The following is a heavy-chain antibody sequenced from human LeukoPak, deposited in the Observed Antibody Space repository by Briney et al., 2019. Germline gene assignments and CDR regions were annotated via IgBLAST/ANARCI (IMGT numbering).Heavy chain of an antibody. D-gene: IGHD2-8*01. Sequence: SQTLSLTCAISGDSVSSNSAAWNWIRQSPSGGLEWLGRTYYRSKWYNDYAVSVKSRITINPDTSKNQFSLLLNSVTPEDTAVYYCARVYVTSTNYYYGMDVWGQGTTVTVSS. J-gene: IGHJ6*02. CDR3: ARVYVTSTNYYYGMDV. CDR1: GDSVSSNSAA. V-gene: IGHV6-1*01. CDR2: TYYRSKWYN.